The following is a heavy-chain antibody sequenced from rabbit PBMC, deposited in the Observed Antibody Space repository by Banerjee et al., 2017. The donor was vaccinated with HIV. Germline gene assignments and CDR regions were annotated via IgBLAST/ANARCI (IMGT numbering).Heavy chain of an antibody. D-gene: IGHD1-1*01. Sequence: QEQLVEYGGDLVQPEGSLTLTCKASGLDFSSSYWICWVRQAPGKGLEWIGCIYAGSSGMTYYASWAKGPFTISKTSSTTVTLQMTSLTAADTATYFCVRGSISDHYIYFDLWGQGTLVTVS. CDR1: GLDFSSSYW. CDR3: VRGSISDHYIYFDL. J-gene: IGHJ4*01. CDR2: IYAGSSGMT. V-gene: IGHV1S45*01.